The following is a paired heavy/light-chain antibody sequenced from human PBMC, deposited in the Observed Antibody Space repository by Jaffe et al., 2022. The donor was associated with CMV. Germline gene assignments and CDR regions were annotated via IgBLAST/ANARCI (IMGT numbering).Light chain of an antibody. CDR2: DAS. V-gene: IGKV1-17*01. Sequence: DIQVTQSPSSLSASVGDRVTITCRASQGIKNKLGWFQQRPGRAPQRLIYDASTLHSGVPSRFSGSGSGTEFTLTISSLQPEDFATYYCLQHSGFPLTFGGGTKVEIK. CDR3: LQHSGFPLT. CDR1: QGIKNK. J-gene: IGKJ4*01.
Heavy chain of an antibody. Sequence: EVQLVESGGGLVQPGGSLRLSCAASGFIFSDHYMDWVRQAPGKGLEWVGRIRNKANRYTTEYAASVKGRFTVSRDDSRNSLYLQMNSLTTEDTAVYYCTRHTSAGDFVDWGQGTLVTVFS. CDR1: GFIFSDHY. CDR3: TRHTSAGDFVD. V-gene: IGHV3-72*01. D-gene: IGHD3-10*01. J-gene: IGHJ4*02. CDR2: IRNKANRYTT.